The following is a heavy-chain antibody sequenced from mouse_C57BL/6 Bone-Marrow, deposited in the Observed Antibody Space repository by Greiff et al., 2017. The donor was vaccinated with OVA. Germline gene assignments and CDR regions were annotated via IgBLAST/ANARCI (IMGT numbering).Heavy chain of an antibody. CDR1: GYTFTEYT. CDR3: ARGVLYYAYGY. Sequence: QVQLKESGAELVKPGASVKLSCKASGYTFTEYTIYWVKQRSGQGLEWIGWFYPGSGSIKYNEKFKDKATLTADKSSSTAYMELRSLTSEDSAVYFCARGVLYYAYGYWGQGTTLTVSS. J-gene: IGHJ2*01. D-gene: IGHD1-1*01. CDR2: FYPGSGSI. V-gene: IGHV1-62-2*01.